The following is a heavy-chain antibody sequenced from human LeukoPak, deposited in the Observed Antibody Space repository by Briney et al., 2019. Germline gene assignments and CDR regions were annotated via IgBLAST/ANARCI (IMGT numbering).Heavy chain of an antibody. V-gene: IGHV4-59*01. CDR1: GGSLSSYY. Sequence: SETLSLTCTVSGGSLSSYYWSWVRQPPGKGLEWIGYIYYSGSTNYNPSLKSRVTISVDTSKNQFSLKLSSVTAADTAVYYCARSPIGVVPAAKAYYYYGMDVWGQGATVTVSS. D-gene: IGHD2-2*01. CDR2: IYYSGST. CDR3: ARSPIGVVPAAKAYYYYGMDV. J-gene: IGHJ6*02.